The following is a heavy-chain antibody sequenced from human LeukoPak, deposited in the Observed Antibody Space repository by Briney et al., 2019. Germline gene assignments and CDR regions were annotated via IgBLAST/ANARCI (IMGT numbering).Heavy chain of an antibody. J-gene: IGHJ4*02. CDR2: ISWNSGSI. CDR1: GFTFDDYA. Sequence: SGGSLRLSCAASGFTFDDYAMHWVRQAPGKGLEWVSGISWNSGSIGYADSVKGRFTISRDNSKNTLYLQMNSLRAEDTAVYYCAKEDHPGSQAYIVVVTAIPNYFDYWGQGTLVTVSS. V-gene: IGHV3-9*01. D-gene: IGHD2-21*02. CDR3: AKEDHPGSQAYIVVVTAIPNYFDY.